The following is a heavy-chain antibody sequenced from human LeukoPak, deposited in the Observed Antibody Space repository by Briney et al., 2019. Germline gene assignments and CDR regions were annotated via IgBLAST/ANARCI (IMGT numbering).Heavy chain of an antibody. V-gene: IGHV4-59*01. J-gene: IGHJ3*02. CDR3: ASNSGSYTADAFDI. D-gene: IGHD1-26*01. CDR1: GGSISSYY. CDR2: IYYSGST. Sequence: SETLSLTCTVSGGSISSYYWSWIRQPPGKGLEWIGYIYYSGSTNYNPSLKSRVTISVDTSKNEFSLKRSSVTAADTAVYYCASNSGSYTADAFDIWGQGTMVTVSS.